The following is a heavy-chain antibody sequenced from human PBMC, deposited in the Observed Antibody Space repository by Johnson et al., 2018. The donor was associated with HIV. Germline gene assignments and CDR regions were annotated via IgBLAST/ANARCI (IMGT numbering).Heavy chain of an antibody. CDR1: GFTFDDYA. V-gene: IGHV3-43D*03. J-gene: IGHJ3*02. Sequence: EVQLVESGGVVVQPGGSLRLSCAASGFTFDDYAMHWVRQAPGKGLEWVSLISWDGGSTYYADSVKVRFTISRYNAKNSLYLQMNSPRAEETALYYCARGGGETLGVVAFDIWGQGTMVTVSS. D-gene: IGHD3-16*01. CDR3: ARGGGETLGVVAFDI. CDR2: ISWDGGST.